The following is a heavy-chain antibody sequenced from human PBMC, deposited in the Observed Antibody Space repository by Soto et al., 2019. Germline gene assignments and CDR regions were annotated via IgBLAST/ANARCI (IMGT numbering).Heavy chain of an antibody. D-gene: IGHD2-21*01. Sequence: SVKVSCKASGGTFSSYTISWVRQTPGQGLEWMGRIIPILGIANYAQKFQGRVTITADKSTSTAYMELSSLRSEDTAVYYCARDRGGGDTYWYFDLWGRGTLVTVSS. CDR1: GGTFSSYT. CDR2: IIPILGIA. V-gene: IGHV1-69*04. CDR3: ARDRGGGDTYWYFDL. J-gene: IGHJ2*01.